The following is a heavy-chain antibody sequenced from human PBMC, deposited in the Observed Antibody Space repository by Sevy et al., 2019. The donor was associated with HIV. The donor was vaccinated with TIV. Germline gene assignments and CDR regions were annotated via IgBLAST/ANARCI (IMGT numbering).Heavy chain of an antibody. D-gene: IGHD5-12*01. V-gene: IGHV3-53*05. CDR1: GFTVSSNY. Sequence: GGSLRLSCAASGFTVSSNYMSWVRQAPGKGLEWVSVIYSGGSTYYADSVKGRFTISRDNSKNTLYLQMNSLRAEDTAVYYCARGPRDSGYDFLFGYWGQGTLVTVSS. CDR2: IYSGGST. J-gene: IGHJ4*02. CDR3: ARGPRDSGYDFLFGY.